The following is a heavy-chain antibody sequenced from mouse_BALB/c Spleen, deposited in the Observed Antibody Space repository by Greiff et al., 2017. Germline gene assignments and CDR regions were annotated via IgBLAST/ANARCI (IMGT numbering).Heavy chain of an antibody. CDR3: ARRVYGSSYSFAY. D-gene: IGHD1-1*01. CDR2: IYWDDDK. J-gene: IGHJ3*01. Sequence: QVTLKVSGPGILQPSQTLSLTCSFSGFSLSTSGMGVSWIRQPSGKGLEWLAHIYWDDDKRYNPSLKSRLTISKDTSSNQVFLKITSVDTADTATYYCARRVYGSSYSFAYWGQGTLVTVSA. CDR1: GFSLSTSGMG. V-gene: IGHV8-12*01.